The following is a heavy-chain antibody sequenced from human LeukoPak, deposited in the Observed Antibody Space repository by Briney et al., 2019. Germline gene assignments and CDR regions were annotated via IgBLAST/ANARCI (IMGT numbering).Heavy chain of an antibody. V-gene: IGHV4-59*01. CDR2: IYYSGST. D-gene: IGHD6-13*01. Sequence: SETLSLTCTVSGGFISSYYWSWIRQPPGKGLEWIGYIYYSGSTNYNPSLKSRVTISVDTSKAQFSLKLSSVTAADTAVYYCARGGDRSSWSIDYWGQGTLVTVSS. J-gene: IGHJ4*02. CDR3: ARGGDRSSWSIDY. CDR1: GGFISSYY.